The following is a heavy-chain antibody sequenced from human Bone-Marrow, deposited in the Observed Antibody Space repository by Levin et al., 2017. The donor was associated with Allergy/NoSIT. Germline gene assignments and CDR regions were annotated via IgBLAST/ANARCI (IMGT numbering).Heavy chain of an antibody. CDR1: GFTFSSYG. CDR2: ISYDGSNK. Sequence: SCAASGFTFSSYGMHWVRQAPGKGLEWVAVISYDGSNKYYADSVKGRFTISRDNSKNTLYLQMNSLRAEDTAVYYCARSYYDSSGYYLNDAFDIWGQGTMVTVSS. D-gene: IGHD3-22*01. V-gene: IGHV3-30*03. CDR3: ARSYYDSSGYYLNDAFDI. J-gene: IGHJ3*02.